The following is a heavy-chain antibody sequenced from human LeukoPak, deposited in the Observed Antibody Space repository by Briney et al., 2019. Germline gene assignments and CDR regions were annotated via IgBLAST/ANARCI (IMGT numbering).Heavy chain of an antibody. CDR2: ISSSGSTI. Sequence: GGSLRLSCAASGFTFSDYYMSWIRQAPGKGLEWVSYISSSGSTIYYADSAKGRFTIYRDNAKKSLHLQMNSLRPEDTAVYYCARAPHPYCSGGNCIYFDYWGQGTLVTVSS. V-gene: IGHV3-11*01. CDR1: GFTFSDYY. D-gene: IGHD2-15*01. J-gene: IGHJ4*02. CDR3: ARAPHPYCSGGNCIYFDY.